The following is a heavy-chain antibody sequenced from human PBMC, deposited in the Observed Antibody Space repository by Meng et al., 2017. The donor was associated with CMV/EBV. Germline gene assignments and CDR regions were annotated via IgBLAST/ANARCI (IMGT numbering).Heavy chain of an antibody. J-gene: IGHJ3*02. Sequence: ASVKVSCKASGYTFTSYGISWVRQAPGQGLEWMGWISAYNGNTNYAQKLQGRVTMTTDTSTSTDYMELRSLRSDDTAVYYCARDSAEKGVIDAFDIWGQGTMVTVSS. CDR1: GYTFTSYG. CDR3: ARDSAEKGVIDAFDI. V-gene: IGHV1-18*01. CDR2: ISAYNGNT. D-gene: IGHD2-21*01.